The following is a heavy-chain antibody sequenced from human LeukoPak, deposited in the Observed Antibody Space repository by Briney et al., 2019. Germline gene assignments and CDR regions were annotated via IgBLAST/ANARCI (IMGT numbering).Heavy chain of an antibody. CDR1: GVSFSTYY. V-gene: IGHV4-4*07. CDR3: ARERGDLRGDAFDI. CDR2: IYSSGNT. D-gene: IGHD3-10*01. J-gene: IGHJ3*02. Sequence: SETLSLTCTVSGVSFSTYYWTWIRQPAGKGLEWIGRIYSSGNTSYNPSLESRVTMSIDTSKNQFSLKLTSVTAADTAVYYCARERGDLRGDAFDIWGQGTMVTVSS.